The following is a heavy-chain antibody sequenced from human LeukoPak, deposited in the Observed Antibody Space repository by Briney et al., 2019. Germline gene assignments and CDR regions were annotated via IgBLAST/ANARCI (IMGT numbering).Heavy chain of an antibody. Sequence: SEKVSCKASGYIFTSYGLSWVRPAPGQGLEWMGWISTNKGNTNYAQRLQGRVTMTTDTSTSTAYMELRSLRSDDTAIYYCVRDIQWRFDPWGQGTLVTVSS. J-gene: IGHJ5*02. V-gene: IGHV1-18*01. CDR1: GYIFTSYG. D-gene: IGHD2-8*01. CDR3: VRDIQWRFDP. CDR2: ISTNKGNT.